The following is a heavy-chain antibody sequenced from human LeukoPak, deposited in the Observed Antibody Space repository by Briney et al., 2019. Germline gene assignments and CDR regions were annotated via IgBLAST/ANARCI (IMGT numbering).Heavy chain of an antibody. CDR2: INSDGSYI. D-gene: IGHD5-24*01. CDR1: GFTFSLYA. J-gene: IGHJ4*02. V-gene: IGHV3-64*04. CDR3: VRGAGYNYPYYFDY. Sequence: GGSLRLSCSASGFTFSLYAMHWVRQAPGKGLEYVSAINSDGSYIYYADSVKGRFTISRDNSKNTLYLQMNSLRAEDTAVYYCVRGAGYNYPYYFDYWGQGTLVTVSS.